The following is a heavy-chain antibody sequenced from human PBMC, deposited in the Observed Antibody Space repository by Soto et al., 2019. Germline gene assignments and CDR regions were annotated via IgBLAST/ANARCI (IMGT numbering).Heavy chain of an antibody. Sequence: EVQLVESGGGLVQPGGSLRLSCAASGFTLSSYSMNWVRQAPGKGLEWVSYISSSSSTIYYADSVKGRFTISRDNAKNSLYLQMNSLRDEDTAVYYCARVPQYYDSSGYGYWGQGTLVTVSS. J-gene: IGHJ4*02. CDR3: ARVPQYYDSSGYGY. V-gene: IGHV3-48*02. CDR1: GFTLSSYS. D-gene: IGHD3-22*01. CDR2: ISSSSSTI.